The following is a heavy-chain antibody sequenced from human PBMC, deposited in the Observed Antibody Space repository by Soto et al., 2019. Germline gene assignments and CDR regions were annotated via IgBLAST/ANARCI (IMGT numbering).Heavy chain of an antibody. D-gene: IGHD1-1*01. CDR2: INHRGST. CDR3: ARKEWNHAFDI. J-gene: IGHJ3*02. CDR1: GGSFSGYY. V-gene: IGHV4-34*01. Sequence: SETLSLTCAVYGGSFSGYYWSWIRKPPGKGLEWIGEINHRGSTNYTPSLKNPFTISVDTSKNQFSLKLTTVTAADTAVYYCARKEWNHAFDIWGQGTMVTVSS.